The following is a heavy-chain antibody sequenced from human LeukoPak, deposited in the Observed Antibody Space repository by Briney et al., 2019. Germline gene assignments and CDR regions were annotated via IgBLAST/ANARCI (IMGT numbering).Heavy chain of an antibody. D-gene: IGHD6-19*01. V-gene: IGHV1-18*01. Sequence: ASVKVSCKASGYTFTSYGISWVRQAPGQGLEWMGWISAYNGNTNYAQKLQGRVTMTTDTSTSTAYMELRSLRSDDTAVYYCARIRSTYSSGWHAPSNYYYMDVWGKGTTVTVSS. CDR1: GYTFTSYG. CDR3: ARIRSTYSSGWHAPSNYYYMDV. J-gene: IGHJ6*03. CDR2: ISAYNGNT.